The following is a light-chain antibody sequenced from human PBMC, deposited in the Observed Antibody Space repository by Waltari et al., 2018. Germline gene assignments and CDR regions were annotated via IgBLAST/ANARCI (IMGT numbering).Light chain of an antibody. V-gene: IGKV2-28*01. CDR3: MQALQFPWT. J-gene: IGKJ1*01. Sequence: IMMTQPPLFLAVPLGEPASISCRSSRSLLHNIGKPFLYWYFQKPGQSQQLLIYEVSKRATGVPDRFSGSGSGTDFSLRISRVEAEDVGLYFCMQALQFPWTFGQGTKVEIK. CDR1: RSLLHNIGKPF. CDR2: EVS.